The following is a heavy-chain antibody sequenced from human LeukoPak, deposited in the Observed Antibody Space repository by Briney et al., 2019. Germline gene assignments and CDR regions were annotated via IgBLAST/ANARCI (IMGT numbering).Heavy chain of an antibody. CDR1: GYTFTGYY. Sequence: ASVKVSCKASGYTFTGYYMHWVRQAPGQGLEWMGRINPNNGATNYAQKLQGRVTITGDTSISTAYMELSSLRSDDTAVYYCARGGRVVPPAAGFDPWGQGTLVTVSS. V-gene: IGHV1-2*06. J-gene: IGHJ5*02. CDR3: ARGGRVVPPAAGFDP. CDR2: INPNNGAT. D-gene: IGHD2-2*01.